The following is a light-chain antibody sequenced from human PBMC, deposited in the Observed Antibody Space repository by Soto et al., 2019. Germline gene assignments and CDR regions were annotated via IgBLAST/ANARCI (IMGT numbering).Light chain of an antibody. Sequence: IQMTQSPSSLSASVGDRVTITCRASQGIRSELGWYQQKPGKAPNLLIYTASSLQSGVPSRFSGSGSGTDFTLTISSLQPEDFATYYCQQLNSYPWTFGQGTKVDIK. CDR1: QGIRSE. CDR3: QQLNSYPWT. V-gene: IGKV1-17*01. J-gene: IGKJ1*01. CDR2: TAS.